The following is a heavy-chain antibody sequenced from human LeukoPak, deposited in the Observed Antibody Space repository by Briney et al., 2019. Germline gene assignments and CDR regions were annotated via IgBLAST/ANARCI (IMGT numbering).Heavy chain of an antibody. J-gene: IGHJ3*02. V-gene: IGHV1-46*01. CDR2: INPSGGST. CDR1: GYTFTSYY. Sequence: ASVKVSCKASGYTFTSYYMHWVRQAPGKGLEWMGIINPSGGSTSYAQKFQGRVTMTRDMSTSTVYMELSSLRSEDTAVYYCARADLVLAHPAADAFDIWGQGTMVTVSS. D-gene: IGHD4/OR15-4a*01. CDR3: ARADLVLAHPAADAFDI.